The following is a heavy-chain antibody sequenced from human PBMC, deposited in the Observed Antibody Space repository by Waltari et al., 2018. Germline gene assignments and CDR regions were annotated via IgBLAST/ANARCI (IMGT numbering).Heavy chain of an antibody. CDR1: GFTFSSYW. J-gene: IGHJ6*03. CDR3: ARDTYYYYYMDV. Sequence: EVQLVESGGGLVQPGGSLRLSCAASGFTFSSYWMSWVRQAPGQRPAWVANLKQDGSGKYYVDSVKGRFTISRDKAKNAMYLQMDSLRAEDTAVYYWARDTYYYYYMDVWGKGTTVTISS. V-gene: IGHV3-7*01. CDR2: LKQDGSGK.